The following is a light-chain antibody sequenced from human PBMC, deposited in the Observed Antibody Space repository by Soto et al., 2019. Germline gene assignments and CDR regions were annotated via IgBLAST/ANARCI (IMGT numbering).Light chain of an antibody. J-gene: IGKJ1*01. Sequence: IQLTQSPSSLSASVGDRVTITCRASQGISSYLAWYQQKPGKAPELLIYAASTLQSGVPSRFSGSGSGTDFTLTISCLQSEDFATYYCQQYYSFPQTFGQGTKVDIK. CDR1: QGISSY. CDR2: AAS. V-gene: IGKV1-9*01. CDR3: QQYYSFPQT.